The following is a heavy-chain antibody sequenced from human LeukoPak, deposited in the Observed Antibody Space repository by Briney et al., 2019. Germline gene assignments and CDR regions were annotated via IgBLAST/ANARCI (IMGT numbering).Heavy chain of an antibody. D-gene: IGHD5-18*01. CDR2: IYHSGST. Sequence: SDPLTLLCGVWGESLSVYYASCIRQPPGRGLEWIGYIYHSGSTYYNASLKSRVTISVDKSKNQFSLKLSSVTAADTAVYYCARGESGYSFDYWGQGTLVTVSS. J-gene: IGHJ4*02. CDR3: ARGESGYSFDY. V-gene: IGHV4-34*01. CDR1: GESLSVYY.